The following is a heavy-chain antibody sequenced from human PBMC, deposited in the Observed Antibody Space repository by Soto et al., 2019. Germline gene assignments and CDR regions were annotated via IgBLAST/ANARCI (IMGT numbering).Heavy chain of an antibody. CDR3: ARDPRNIVATRERSFDI. D-gene: IGHD5-12*01. V-gene: IGHV1-69*04. CDR2: IIPILGIA. CDR1: GGTFSSYT. J-gene: IGHJ3*02. Sequence: GASVKVSCKASGGTFSSYTISWVRQAPGQGLEWMGRIIPILGIANYAQKFQGRVTITADKSTSTAYMELSSLRSEDTAVYYCARDPRNIVATRERSFDIWGQGTMVTVSS.